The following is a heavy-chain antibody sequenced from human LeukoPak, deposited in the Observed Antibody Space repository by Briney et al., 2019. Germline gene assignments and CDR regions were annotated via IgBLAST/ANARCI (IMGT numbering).Heavy chain of an antibody. Sequence: ASVKVSCKASGYTFTSFDINWVRQATGQGLEWMGWMNPNSGNTAYAQKFQGRVTMTRSTSISTAYMELSSLRSEDTAVYYCTRAVPRGDRTLRYWGQGALVTVSS. D-gene: IGHD1-14*01. CDR3: TRAVPRGDRTLRY. CDR2: MNPNSGNT. J-gene: IGHJ4*02. V-gene: IGHV1-8*01. CDR1: GYTFTSFD.